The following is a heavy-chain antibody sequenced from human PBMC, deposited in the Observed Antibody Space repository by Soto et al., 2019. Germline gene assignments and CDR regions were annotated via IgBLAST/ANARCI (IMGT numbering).Heavy chain of an antibody. CDR3: ARVARNYYDSSGDYGDY. CDR2: IYYSGST. Sequence: SETLSLTCTVSGGSISSGGYYWSWIRQHPGKGLEWIGYIYYSGSTYYNPSLKSRVTISVDTSKNQFSLKLSSVTAADTAVYYCARVARNYYDSSGDYGDYWGQGTLVTVSS. J-gene: IGHJ4*02. V-gene: IGHV4-31*03. D-gene: IGHD3-22*01. CDR1: GGSISSGGYY.